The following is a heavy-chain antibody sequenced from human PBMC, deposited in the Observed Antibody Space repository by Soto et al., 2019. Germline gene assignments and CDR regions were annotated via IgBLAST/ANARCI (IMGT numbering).Heavy chain of an antibody. V-gene: IGHV1-8*01. D-gene: IGHD1-26*01. CDR1: GYTFTSYD. CDR2: MNPNSGNT. J-gene: IGHJ4*02. Sequence: QVQLVQSGAEVKKPGASVKVSCKASGYTFTSYDINWVRQATGQGLEWMGWMNPNSGNTGYAQKFQGRVTMTRNTSISTAYMELRSLRSADTAVYYCARAGTYSGSYYGLRYWGQGTLVTVSS. CDR3: ARAGTYSGSYYGLRY.